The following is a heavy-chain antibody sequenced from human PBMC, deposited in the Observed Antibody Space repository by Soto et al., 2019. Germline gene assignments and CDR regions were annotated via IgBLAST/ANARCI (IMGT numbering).Heavy chain of an antibody. V-gene: IGHV4-30-4*01. CDR1: GASVSSNYYS. D-gene: IGHD1-26*01. CDR2: IYNGGST. J-gene: IGHJ4*02. Sequence: SETLSLTCTVSGASVSSNYYSWSWIRQPPGRDLEWIGHIYNGGSTYSNPSLNSRVTVSLDTSKNQFSLNLNSVTAADTAVYYCARGPSGNKVVYWGQGTLVTVSS. CDR3: ARGPSGNKVVY.